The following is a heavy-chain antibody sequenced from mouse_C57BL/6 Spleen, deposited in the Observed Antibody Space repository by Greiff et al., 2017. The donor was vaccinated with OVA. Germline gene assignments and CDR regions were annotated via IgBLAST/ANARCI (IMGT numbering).Heavy chain of an antibody. CDR2: INPNNGGT. D-gene: IGHD1-1*01. CDR3: ARWAGGSSFDWYFDV. J-gene: IGHJ1*03. Sequence: EVQLQQSGPELVKPGASVKISCKASGYTFTDYYMNWVKQSHGKSLEWIGDINPNNGGTSYNQKFKGKATLTVDKSSSTAYMELRSLTSEDSAVYYCARWAGGSSFDWYFDVWGTGTTVTVSS. CDR1: GYTFTDYY. V-gene: IGHV1-26*01.